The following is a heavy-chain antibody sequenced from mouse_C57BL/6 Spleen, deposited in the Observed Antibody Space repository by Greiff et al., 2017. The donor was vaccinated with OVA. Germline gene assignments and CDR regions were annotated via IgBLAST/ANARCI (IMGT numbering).Heavy chain of an antibody. CDR1: GYTFTDYY. Sequence: EVKLQQSGPELVKPGASVKISCKASGYTFTDYYMNWVKQSHGKSLEWIGDINPNNGGTSYNQKFKGKATLTVDKSSSTAYMELRSLTSEDSAVYYCARNFYGSRGGGDYWGQGTSVTVSS. V-gene: IGHV1-26*01. CDR3: ARNFYGSRGGGDY. J-gene: IGHJ4*01. D-gene: IGHD1-1*01. CDR2: INPNNGGT.